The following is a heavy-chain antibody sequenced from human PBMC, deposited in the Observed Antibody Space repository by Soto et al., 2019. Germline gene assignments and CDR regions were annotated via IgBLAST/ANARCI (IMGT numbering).Heavy chain of an antibody. Sequence: QVQLQESGPGLVQPSQTLSLTCTVSGGSISSGGYYWSWIRQHPGKGLEWIGYIYYSASTYYNPSLKSRLTISVDTSKNQFSLNLSSVTAADTAVYYCARADLGRGTTAATNGWYFDLWGRGTLVTVSS. CDR1: GGSISSGGYY. CDR3: ARADLGRGTTAATNGWYFDL. CDR2: IYYSAST. J-gene: IGHJ2*01. V-gene: IGHV4-31*03. D-gene: IGHD4-17*01.